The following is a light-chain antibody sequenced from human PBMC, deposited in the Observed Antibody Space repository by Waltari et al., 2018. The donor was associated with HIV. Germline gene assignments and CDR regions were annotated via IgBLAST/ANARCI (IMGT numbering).Light chain of an antibody. J-gene: IGLJ3*02. Sequence: SHELTQPPSVSVSPGQTARITCSGDALPKQYAYWYQQKPGQAPVLVIYKDSGRPSGIPGRFSGCSSGTIVTLTSSGVQAEDEADYYCQSPDSSGTWVFGGGTKLTVL. V-gene: IGLV3-25*03. CDR1: ALPKQY. CDR3: QSPDSSGTWV. CDR2: KDS.